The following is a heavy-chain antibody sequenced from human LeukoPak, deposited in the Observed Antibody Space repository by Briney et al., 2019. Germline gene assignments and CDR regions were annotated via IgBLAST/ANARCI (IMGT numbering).Heavy chain of an antibody. V-gene: IGHV3-23*01. CDR3: AKRRGLELLYYYYMDV. CDR2: ISGSGGST. D-gene: IGHD1-7*01. J-gene: IGHJ6*03. Sequence: GGSLRLSCAASGFTFSSYAMTWVRQAPGKGLEWVSAISGSGGSTYYADSVKGRFTISRDNSKNTLFLQMNSLRAEDTAVYYCAKRRGLELLYYYYMDVWGKGTTVTVSS. CDR1: GFTFSSYA.